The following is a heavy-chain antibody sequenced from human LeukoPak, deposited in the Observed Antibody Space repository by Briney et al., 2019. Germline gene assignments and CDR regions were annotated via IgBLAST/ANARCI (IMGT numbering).Heavy chain of an antibody. CDR3: ARGTRLPLDY. Sequence: PSETLSLTGTVAGGSISCYYWSWIRQPPGKGLEWIGYIYYSGSTNYNPSLKSRVTISVDTSKNQFSLKLSSVTAADTAVYYCARGTRLPLDYWGQGTLVTVSS. D-gene: IGHD5-18*01. CDR1: GGSISCYY. J-gene: IGHJ4*02. CDR2: IYYSGST. V-gene: IGHV4-59*01.